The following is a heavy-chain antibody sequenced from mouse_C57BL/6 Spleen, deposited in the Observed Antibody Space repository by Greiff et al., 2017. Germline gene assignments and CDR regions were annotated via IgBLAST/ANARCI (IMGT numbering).Heavy chain of an antibody. Sequence: VQLQQSGPELVKPGASVKISCKASGYSFTSYYIHWVKQRPGPGLEWIGWFYPGSGNTKYNEKFKGKATLTADTSSSTAYMQLSSLTSEDSAVYYCARDGLRGDYYGSSAYFDYWGQGTTLTVSS. CDR2: FYPGSGNT. V-gene: IGHV1-66*01. CDR1: GYSFTSYY. J-gene: IGHJ2*01. CDR3: ARDGLRGDYYGSSAYFDY. D-gene: IGHD1-1*01.